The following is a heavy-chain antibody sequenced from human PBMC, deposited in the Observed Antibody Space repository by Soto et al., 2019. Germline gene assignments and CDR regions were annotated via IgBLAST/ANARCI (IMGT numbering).Heavy chain of an antibody. Sequence: EVQLVESGGGLVQPGGSLRLSCAASGFTFSDYWMHWVRQAPGKGLEWVSRIKRDGSTTNYADSVKGRFTISRDNAKNTLYLEMNSLRVEDTADYYCARGAINYYYEDVGVKGTTVTVSS. J-gene: IGHJ6*03. V-gene: IGHV3-74*01. CDR2: IKRDGSTT. CDR3: ARGAINYYYEDV. CDR1: GFTFSDYW.